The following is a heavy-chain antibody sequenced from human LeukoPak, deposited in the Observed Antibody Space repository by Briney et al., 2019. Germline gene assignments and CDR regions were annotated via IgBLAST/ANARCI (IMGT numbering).Heavy chain of an antibody. J-gene: IGHJ1*01. Sequence: PGGSLRLSCAASGFTFSSYGMHWVRQAPGKGLEWVAVITYDGSHKYYANSVKGRFTISRDNSKNTLYLQMNSLRAEDTAVYYCAKGPETGWYEYFQHWGQGTLVTVSS. CDR2: ITYDGSHK. CDR3: AKGPETGWYEYFQH. CDR1: GFTFSSYG. V-gene: IGHV3-30*18. D-gene: IGHD6-19*01.